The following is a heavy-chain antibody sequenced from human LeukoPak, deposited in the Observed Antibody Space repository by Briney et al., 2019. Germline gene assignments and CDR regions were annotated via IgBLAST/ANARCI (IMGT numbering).Heavy chain of an antibody. D-gene: IGHD4-17*01. CDR1: GFTFSSYA. CDR2: ISGSGGST. V-gene: IGHV3-23*01. CDR3: AKFRATVTTMDWFDP. Sequence: GVSLRLSCAASGFTFSSYAMSWVRQAPGKGLEWVTAISGSGGSTYYADSVKGRFTISRDNSKNTLYLQMNSLRAEDTAVYYCAKFRATVTTMDWFDPWGQGTLVTVS. J-gene: IGHJ5*02.